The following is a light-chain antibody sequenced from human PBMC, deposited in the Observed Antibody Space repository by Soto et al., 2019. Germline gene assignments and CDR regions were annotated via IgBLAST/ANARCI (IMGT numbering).Light chain of an antibody. CDR3: SLHAGSTIPGV. CDR1: SSDVGGYNY. J-gene: IGLJ3*02. Sequence: QSALTRPPAASGSPGQSVTISCTGTSSDVGGYNYVSWYQQHPGNAPKLMIYEVTKRPSGVLHRFSGSKSDNTASLTVSGLQAEDESDYFRSLHAGSTIPGVFRGGTK. CDR2: EVT. V-gene: IGLV2-8*01.